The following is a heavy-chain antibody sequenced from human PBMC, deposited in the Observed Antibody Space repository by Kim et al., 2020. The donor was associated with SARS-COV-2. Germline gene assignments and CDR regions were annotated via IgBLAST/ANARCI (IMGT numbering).Heavy chain of an antibody. V-gene: IGHV4-31*03. CDR3: ARALFPGYGDGSHFDY. D-gene: IGHD4-17*01. CDR1: GGSISRGGYY. J-gene: IGHJ4*02. CDR2: IYYSGRT. Sequence: SETLSLTCTVSGGSISRGGYYWSWIRQHPGKGLEWIGYIYYSGRTYYNPSLKSRVTISVDTSKNQFSLKLSSVTAADTAVYYCARALFPGYGDGSHFDYWGQGTLVTVSS.